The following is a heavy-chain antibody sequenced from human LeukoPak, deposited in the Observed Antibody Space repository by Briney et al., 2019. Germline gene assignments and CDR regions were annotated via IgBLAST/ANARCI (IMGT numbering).Heavy chain of an antibody. J-gene: IGHJ4*02. V-gene: IGHV4-59*01. CDR1: GGSISSYY. Sequence: SETLSLTCTVSGGSISSYYWSWIRQPPGKGLEWIGYIYYSGSTNYNPSLKSRVTISVDTSKNQFSLKLSSVTAADTAVYYCARGGGGYGSGTFDYWGQGTLVTVSS. CDR2: IYYSGST. D-gene: IGHD3-10*01. CDR3: ARGGGGYGSGTFDY.